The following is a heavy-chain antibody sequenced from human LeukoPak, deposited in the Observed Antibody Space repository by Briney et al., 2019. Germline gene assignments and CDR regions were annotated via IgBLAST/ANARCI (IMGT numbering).Heavy chain of an antibody. CDR1: GGTFSNNHA. CDR3: ALYTMFGVVQHAFDI. J-gene: IGHJ3*02. Sequence: SVKVSCKASGGTFSNNHAITWVRQAPGQGLEWVGGIIAAFGSGKYAQKFQGRVSITTDESTGTAYMELSSLRSEDTAVYYCALYTMFGVVQHAFDIWGQGTMVTVSS. V-gene: IGHV1-69*05. D-gene: IGHD3-3*01. CDR2: IIAAFGSG.